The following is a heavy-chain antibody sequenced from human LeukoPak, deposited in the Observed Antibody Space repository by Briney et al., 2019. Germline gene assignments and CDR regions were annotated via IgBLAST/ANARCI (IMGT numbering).Heavy chain of an antibody. CDR1: GFNSRDYD. D-gene: IGHD5-18*01. J-gene: IGHJ4*02. CDR3: ARGGRYSYASFDY. CDR2: ISASGVTT. Sequence: GGSLRLSCAASGFNSRDYDMTWVRQAPGKGLEWVASISASGVTTNYADSVRGRFTISRDNAKNTLYLQMNSLRAEDTAVYYCARGGRYSYASFDYWGQGTLVTVSS. V-gene: IGHV3-23*01.